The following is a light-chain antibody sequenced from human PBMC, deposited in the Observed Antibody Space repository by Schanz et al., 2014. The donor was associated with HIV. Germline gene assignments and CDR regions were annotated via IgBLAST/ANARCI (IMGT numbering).Light chain of an antibody. J-gene: IGKJ1*01. CDR1: QSVSSN. CDR3: QQYGGSPT. Sequence: EIVMTQSPATLSVSPGERATLSCRASQSVSSNLAWYQQKPGLAPRLLIYDASSRATGIPDRFSGSGSGRDFTLTISSLEPEDCAVYFCQQYGGSPTFGQGTRVEVK. V-gene: IGKV3D-20*01. CDR2: DAS.